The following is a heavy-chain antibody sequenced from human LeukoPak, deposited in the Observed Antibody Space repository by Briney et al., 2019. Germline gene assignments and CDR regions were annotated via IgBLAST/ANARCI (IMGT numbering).Heavy chain of an antibody. D-gene: IGHD3-10*01. V-gene: IGHV1-18*01. CDR1: GYTFTSYG. CDR2: ISAYNGNT. Sequence: ASVKVSCKASGYTFTSYGISWVRQAPGQGLEWMGWISAYNGNTNYAQKLQGRVTMTTDTSTSTAYMELRSLRSEDTAVYYCARDSWFGESQSPPFDYWGQGTLVTVSS. CDR3: ARDSWFGESQSPPFDY. J-gene: IGHJ4*02.